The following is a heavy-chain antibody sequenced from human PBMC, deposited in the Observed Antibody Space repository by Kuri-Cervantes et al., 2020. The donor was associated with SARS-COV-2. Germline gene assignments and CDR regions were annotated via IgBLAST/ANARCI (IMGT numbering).Heavy chain of an antibody. CDR3: ARGVGAAVAGTLITSYYCYGMDV. CDR2: IYYMGGT. V-gene: IGHV4-59*12. J-gene: IGHJ6*02. Sequence: SETLSLTCTVSGCPIRTFYWSWFRQPPGKGLEWFGSIYYMGGTNYNPTLKSRVTISVDTSKNQFSLKLSTVTAADTAVYYCARGVGAAVAGTLITSYYCYGMDVWGQGTTVTVSS. D-gene: IGHD6-19*01. CDR1: GCPIRTFY.